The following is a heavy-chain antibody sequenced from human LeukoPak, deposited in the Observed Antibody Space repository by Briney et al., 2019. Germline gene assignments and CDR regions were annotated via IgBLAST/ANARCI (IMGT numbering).Heavy chain of an antibody. Sequence: SETLSLTCTVSGGSISSYYWSWIRQPAGKGLEWIGRIYTSGSTNYNPSLKSRVTMSVDTCKNQFSLKLSSVTAADTAVYYCARDTDILTGYDAFDIWGQGTMVTVSS. D-gene: IGHD3-9*01. CDR1: GGSISSYY. J-gene: IGHJ3*02. CDR3: ARDTDILTGYDAFDI. CDR2: IYTSGST. V-gene: IGHV4-4*07.